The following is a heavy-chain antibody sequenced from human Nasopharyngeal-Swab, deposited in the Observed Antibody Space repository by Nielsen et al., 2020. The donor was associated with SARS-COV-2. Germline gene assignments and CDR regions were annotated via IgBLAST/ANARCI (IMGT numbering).Heavy chain of an antibody. D-gene: IGHD1-26*01. Sequence: ASVKVSCKASGYTFTGYYMHWVRQAPGQGLEWMGWINPNSGGTNYAQKFQGRVTMTGDTSISTAYMELSRLRSDDTAVYYCARVGLVGARYYYGMDVWGQGTTVTVSS. V-gene: IGHV1-2*02. CDR1: GYTFTGYY. CDR2: INPNSGGT. J-gene: IGHJ6*02. CDR3: ARVGLVGARYYYGMDV.